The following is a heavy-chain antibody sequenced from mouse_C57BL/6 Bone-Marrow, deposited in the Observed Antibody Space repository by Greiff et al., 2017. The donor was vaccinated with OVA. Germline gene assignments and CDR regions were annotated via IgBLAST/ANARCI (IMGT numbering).Heavy chain of an antibody. J-gene: IGHJ3*01. CDR1: GYTFTSYW. V-gene: IGHV1-50*01. CDR3: ANYEGFAY. CDR2: IDPSDSYT. D-gene: IGHD1-1*01. Sequence: VQLQQPGAELVKPGASVKLSCKASGYTFTSYWMQWVKQRPGQGLEWIGEIDPSDSYTNYNQKFKGKATLTVDTSSSTAYMQLSSLTSEDSAVYYCANYEGFAYWGQGTLVTVSA.